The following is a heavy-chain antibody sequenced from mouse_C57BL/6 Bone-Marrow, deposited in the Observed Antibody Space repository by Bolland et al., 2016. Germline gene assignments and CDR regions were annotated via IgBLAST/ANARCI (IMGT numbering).Heavy chain of an antibody. J-gene: IGHJ3*01. V-gene: IGHV1-26*01. Sequence: NGGTSYNQKFKGKATLTVDKSSSTAYMELRSLTSKDSAVYYCARSHYYGSSSFAYWGQGTLV. CDR2: NGGT. CDR3: ARSHYYGSSSFAY. D-gene: IGHD1-1*01.